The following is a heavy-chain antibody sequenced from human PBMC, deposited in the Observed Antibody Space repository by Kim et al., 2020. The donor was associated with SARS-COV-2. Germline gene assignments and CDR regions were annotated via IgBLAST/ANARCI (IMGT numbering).Heavy chain of an antibody. V-gene: IGHV5-51*01. CDR3: ARASMIRGAGKYYDMDV. Sequence: GESLKISCEGSGYQFTNYWIAWVRQMPGKGLEYMGIIYPRDSDTRYSPSFQGQVTISGDKSKDTAYLQWSSLRASDTATYYCARASMIRGAGKYYDMDVWGQGTTVIVSS. CDR2: IYPRDSDT. J-gene: IGHJ6*02. D-gene: IGHD3-10*01. CDR1: GYQFTNYW.